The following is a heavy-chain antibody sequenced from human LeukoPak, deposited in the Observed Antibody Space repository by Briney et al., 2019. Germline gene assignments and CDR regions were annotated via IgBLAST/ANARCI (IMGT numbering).Heavy chain of an antibody. CDR2: ISGSGGST. CDR1: GFTFSSYA. V-gene: IGHV3-23*01. Sequence: GGSLRLSCAASGFTFSSYAMSWVRQAPGKVLEWVSAISGSGGSTYYADSVKGRFTISRDNSKNTLYLQMNSLRAEDTAVYYCAKMRFVYGGNSGYFDYWGQGTLVTVSS. D-gene: IGHD4-23*01. CDR3: AKMRFVYGGNSGYFDY. J-gene: IGHJ4*02.